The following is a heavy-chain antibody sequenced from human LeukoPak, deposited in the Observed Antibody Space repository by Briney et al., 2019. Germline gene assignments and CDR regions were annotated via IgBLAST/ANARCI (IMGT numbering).Heavy chain of an antibody. CDR1: GFTFSSYA. CDR2: ISYDGSNK. CDR3: ARDNGPYFDY. Sequence: PGGSLRLSCAASGFTFSSYAMHWGRQAPGKGLEWVAVISYDGSNKYYADSVKGRFTISRDNSENTLYLQMNSLRAEDTAVYYYARDNGPYFDYWGQGTLVTVSS. J-gene: IGHJ4*02. V-gene: IGHV3-30-3*01.